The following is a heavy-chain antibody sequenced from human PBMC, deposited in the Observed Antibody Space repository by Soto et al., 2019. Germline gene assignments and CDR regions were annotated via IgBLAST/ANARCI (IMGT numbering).Heavy chain of an antibody. Sequence: ASVKVSCKASGYSFTSLDITWVRQTAGQGLEWMGWMEPSSGRTGFAQKFQGRVAMTRDTSMNTAYMELATLTSDDTAFYYCARGVSAGVDYWGQGTLVTVSS. V-gene: IGHV1-8*01. CDR1: GYSFTSLD. CDR2: MEPSSGRT. CDR3: ARGVSAGVDY. J-gene: IGHJ4*02. D-gene: IGHD1-26*01.